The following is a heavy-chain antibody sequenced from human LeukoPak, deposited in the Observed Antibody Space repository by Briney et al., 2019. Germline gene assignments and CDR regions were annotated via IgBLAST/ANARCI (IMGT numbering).Heavy chain of an antibody. CDR2: INPHSGGT. Sequence: ASVKVSCKASGYRFTGYYIHWVRQAPGQGLEWMGWINPHSGGTKFAQKFQGRVTMTRDTSISTAYMELSRLRSDDTAMYYCAPGGAIDYWGQGTLVTVSS. CDR3: APGGAIDY. J-gene: IGHJ4*02. CDR1: GYRFTGYY. D-gene: IGHD3-10*01. V-gene: IGHV1-2*02.